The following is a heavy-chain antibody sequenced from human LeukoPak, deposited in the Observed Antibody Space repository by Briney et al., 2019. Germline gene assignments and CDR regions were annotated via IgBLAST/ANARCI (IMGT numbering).Heavy chain of an antibody. J-gene: IGHJ4*02. CDR1: GGSFSGYY. Sequence: SETLSLTCAVYGGSFSGYYWSWIRQPPGKGLEYIGYIYYSGTTYYNPSLKSRITMSVDMSASQFSLRLTSVSAADTAVYYCTRAYWIGFHFDSWGQGILVSVSS. D-gene: IGHD3-3*01. CDR2: IYYSGTT. CDR3: TRAYWIGFHFDS. V-gene: IGHV4-34*10.